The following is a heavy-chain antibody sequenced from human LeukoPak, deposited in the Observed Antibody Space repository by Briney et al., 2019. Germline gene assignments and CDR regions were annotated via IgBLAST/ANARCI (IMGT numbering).Heavy chain of an antibody. CDR1: GFTFSSYA. J-gene: IGHJ4*02. Sequence: GGSLRLSCAASGFTFSSYAMSWVRQAPGKGLEWVSAISGSGGSSYYEDSVKGRFTISTDNYKHHLYLQINSLSAEDVAVYYGTKDLPGIAANDDPPLDYWGQGTLVTVSS. CDR3: TKDLPGIAANDDPPLDY. D-gene: IGHD6-13*01. V-gene: IGHV3-23*01. CDR2: ISGSGGSS.